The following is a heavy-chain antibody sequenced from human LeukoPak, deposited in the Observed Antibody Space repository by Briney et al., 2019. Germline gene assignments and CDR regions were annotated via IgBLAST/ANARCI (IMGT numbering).Heavy chain of an antibody. CDR3: ARARSMIVDGFFDY. V-gene: IGHV1-2*02. CDR2: INPNSGGT. J-gene: IGHJ4*02. Sequence: ASVKVSCKASGYTFTGYYMHWVRQAPGQGLEWMGWINPNSGGTNYAQKFQGRVTMTRDTSISTVYMELSRLRSDDTAVYYCARARSMIVDGFFDYWGQGTLVTVSS. D-gene: IGHD3-22*01. CDR1: GYTFTGYY.